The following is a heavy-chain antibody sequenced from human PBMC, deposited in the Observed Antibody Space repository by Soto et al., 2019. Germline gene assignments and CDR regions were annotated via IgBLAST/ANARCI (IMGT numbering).Heavy chain of an antibody. Sequence: SGPTLVNPTQTLTLTCTFSGFSLTSNDVGVGWIRQPPGKALEWLALIYWDDDKRYSPSLKSRLTITKDTSKNQVVLRMTNMDPVATATYYCAHSRYSRSSFDYWGQGTLVTVS. CDR3: AHSRYSRSSFDY. CDR1: GFSLTSNDVG. J-gene: IGHJ4*02. V-gene: IGHV2-5*02. CDR2: IYWDDDK. D-gene: IGHD6-6*01.